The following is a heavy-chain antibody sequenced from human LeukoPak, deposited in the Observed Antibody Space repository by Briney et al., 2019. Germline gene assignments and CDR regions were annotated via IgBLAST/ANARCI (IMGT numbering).Heavy chain of an antibody. CDR2: INPNSGGT. J-gene: IGHJ4*02. CDR3: ARDLISIAVTWTPSYYFDY. D-gene: IGHD6-19*01. V-gene: IGHV1-2*02. Sequence: ASVKVSCKASGYTFTGYYMHWVRQAPGQGLEWMGWINPNSGGTNYAQKFQGRVTMTRDTSMSTAYMELSRLRSDDTAVYYCARDLISIAVTWTPSYYFDYWGQGALVTVSS. CDR1: GYTFTGYY.